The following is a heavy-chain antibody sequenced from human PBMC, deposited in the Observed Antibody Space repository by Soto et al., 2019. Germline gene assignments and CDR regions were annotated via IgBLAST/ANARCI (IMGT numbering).Heavy chain of an antibody. J-gene: IGHJ4*02. CDR3: ARTHYYDSSGYYPSHYFDY. Sequence: SGPTLVNPTQTLTLTCTFSGFSLSTSGMCVSWIRQPPGKALEWLALLDWDDDKYYSTSLKTRLTISKDTSKNQVVLTMTNMDPVDTATYYCARTHYYDSSGYYPSHYFDYWGQGTLVTVSS. D-gene: IGHD3-22*01. CDR1: GFSLSTSGMC. V-gene: IGHV2-70*01. CDR2: LDWDDDK.